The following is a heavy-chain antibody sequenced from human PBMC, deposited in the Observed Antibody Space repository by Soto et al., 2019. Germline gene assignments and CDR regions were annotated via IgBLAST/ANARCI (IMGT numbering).Heavy chain of an antibody. CDR1: GGSISSGGYY. V-gene: IGHV4-31*03. D-gene: IGHD2-2*01. CDR3: ATRRGYCSSTSCPYWYFDL. Sequence: QVQLQESGPGLVKPSQTLSLTCTVSGGSISSGGYYWSWIRQHPGKGLEWIGYVYSSGSTYYKPSLKSRVTIAVDTSKNQFSLKLSSVTAADTAVYYCATRRGYCSSTSCPYWYFDLWGRGTLVTVSS. CDR2: VYSSGST. J-gene: IGHJ2*01.